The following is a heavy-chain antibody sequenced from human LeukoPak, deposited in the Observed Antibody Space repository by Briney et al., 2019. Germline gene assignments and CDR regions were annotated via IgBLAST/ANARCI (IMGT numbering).Heavy chain of an antibody. D-gene: IGHD6-6*01. CDR2: IRYDGGNK. V-gene: IGHV3-30*02. J-gene: IGHJ4*02. CDR1: GFSFSSYG. CDR3: AKDLGPYSSSSFDY. Sequence: PGGSLRLSCAASGFSFSSYGMHWVRQAPGQGLEWVAFIRYDGGNKYYVDSVKGRFTISRDNSKNTLYLQMNSLRAEDTAVYSCAKDLGPYSSSSFDYWGQGTLVTVSS.